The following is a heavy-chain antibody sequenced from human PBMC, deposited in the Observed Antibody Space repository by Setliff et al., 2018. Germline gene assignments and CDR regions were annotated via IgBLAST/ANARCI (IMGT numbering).Heavy chain of an antibody. D-gene: IGHD6-13*01. J-gene: IGHJ4*02. CDR3: ARDEQQLQGENYFDY. CDR1: GFTFSNYY. Sequence: GGSLRLSCAASGFTFSNYYMTWIRQAPGKGLEWISYIHDSGNPTYYADSVKGRFTVSRDNAKNSLYLQMNSLRAEDTAVYYCARDEQQLQGENYFDYWGQGTLVTVSS. CDR2: IHDSGNPT. V-gene: IGHV3-11*01.